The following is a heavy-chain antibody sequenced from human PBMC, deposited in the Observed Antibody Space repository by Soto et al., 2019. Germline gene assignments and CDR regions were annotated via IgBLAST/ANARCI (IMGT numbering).Heavy chain of an antibody. D-gene: IGHD3-3*01. Sequence: GGSLRLSCAASGFTFSSYAMHWVRQAPGKGLEWVAVISYDGSNKYYADSVKGRFTISRDNSKNTLYLQMNSLRAEDTAVYYCAREYYDFWSGYYRYYYYGMDVWGQGTTVTVSS. CDR2: ISYDGSNK. V-gene: IGHV3-30-3*01. CDR3: AREYYDFWSGYYRYYYYGMDV. J-gene: IGHJ6*02. CDR1: GFTFSSYA.